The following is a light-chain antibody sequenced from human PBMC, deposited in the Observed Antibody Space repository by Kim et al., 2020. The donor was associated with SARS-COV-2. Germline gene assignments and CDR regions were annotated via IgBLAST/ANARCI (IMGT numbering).Light chain of an antibody. CDR1: SSNIGSNN. J-gene: IGLJ3*02. Sequence: QSGLTQPPSASGTPGQRVTISCSGSSSNIGSNNVVWYQQLPGAAPNLLIYSNNQRPSGIPDRVSGSRSGTSASLAISGLQSGDEADYYCAVWDDSLNQGVFGGGTQLTVL. V-gene: IGLV1-44*01. CDR3: AVWDDSLNQGV. CDR2: SNN.